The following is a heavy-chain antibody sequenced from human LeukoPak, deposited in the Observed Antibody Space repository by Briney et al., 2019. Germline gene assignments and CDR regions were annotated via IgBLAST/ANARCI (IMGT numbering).Heavy chain of an antibody. CDR1: GYTLTELS. CDR3: AAIGRKWIDD. Sequence: ASVKVSFKVSGYTLTELSMHWVRQAPGKGLEWMGGFDPEDGETIYAQKFQGRVTMTKDTSTDTAYMELSSLRSEDTAVYYCAAIGRKWIDDWGQGTLVTVSS. CDR2: FDPEDGET. V-gene: IGHV1-24*01. D-gene: IGHD5-12*01. J-gene: IGHJ4*02.